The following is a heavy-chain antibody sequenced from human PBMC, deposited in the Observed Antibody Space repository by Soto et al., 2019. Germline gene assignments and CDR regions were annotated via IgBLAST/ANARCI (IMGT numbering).Heavy chain of an antibody. CDR1: GFTFSSYP. D-gene: IGHD3-22*01. J-gene: IGHJ1*01. CDR3: AKGLVDYYDSRAQYFQH. CDR2: ISGSGGST. Sequence: PGGSLRLSCAASGFTFSSYPMSWVRQAPGKGLEWVSAISGSGGSTHYADSVKGRFTISRDNSKNTLYLKMNSLRAEDTAVYYCAKGLVDYYDSRAQYFQHWGQGTLVTVSS. V-gene: IGHV3-23*01.